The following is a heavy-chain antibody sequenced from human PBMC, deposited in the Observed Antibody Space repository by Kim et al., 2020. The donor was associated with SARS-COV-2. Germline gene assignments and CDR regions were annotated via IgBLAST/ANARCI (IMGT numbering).Heavy chain of an antibody. D-gene: IGHD4-4*01. CDR3: ARGPNYSPFDY. J-gene: IGHJ4*02. Sequence: YYPAPVRGRFTISRDNDKNSLYLQMNSLRAEDTAVYYCARGPNYSPFDYWGQGTLVTVSS. V-gene: IGHV3-21*01.